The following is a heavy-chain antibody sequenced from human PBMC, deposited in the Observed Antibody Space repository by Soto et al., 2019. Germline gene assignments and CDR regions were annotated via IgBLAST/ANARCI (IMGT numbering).Heavy chain of an antibody. Sequence: QVQLVESGGGVVQPGRSLRLSCAASGFTFSSYAMHWVRQAPGKGLEWVAVISYDGSNKYYADSVKGRFTISRDNSKNTLYLKMNSLRAEDTAVYYCARDSGAYYYDSSGPGPYWGQGTLVTVSS. CDR3: ARDSGAYYYDSSGPGPY. D-gene: IGHD3-22*01. CDR1: GFTFSSYA. V-gene: IGHV3-30-3*01. J-gene: IGHJ4*02. CDR2: ISYDGSNK.